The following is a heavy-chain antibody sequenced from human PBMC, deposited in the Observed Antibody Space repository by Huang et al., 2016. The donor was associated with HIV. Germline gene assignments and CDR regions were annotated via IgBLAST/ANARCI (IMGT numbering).Heavy chain of an antibody. CDR2: MNPKSGNV. CDR1: GYTFTNYD. D-gene: IGHD3-10*01. Sequence: QIQLAQSGAEVKKPGASVKVSCKASGYTFTNYDINWVRQASGQGLERMGWMNPKSGNVGNTKKFQGRVAILRNSSINTSYLEVTSLTSEDTAVYYCARGFGINYNHEAFDVWGQGTMVTVSS. CDR3: ARGFGINYNHEAFDV. J-gene: IGHJ3*01. V-gene: IGHV1-8*01.